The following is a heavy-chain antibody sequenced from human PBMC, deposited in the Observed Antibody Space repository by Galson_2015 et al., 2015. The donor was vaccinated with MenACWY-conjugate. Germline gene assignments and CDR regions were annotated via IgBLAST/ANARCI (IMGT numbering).Heavy chain of an antibody. V-gene: IGHV3-21*01. D-gene: IGHD6-6*01. CDR2: ISSSSSYI. Sequence: SLRLSCAASGFTFSSYSMNWVRQAPGKGLEWVSSISSSSSYIYYADSVKGRFTISRDNAKSSLYLQMNSLRAEDTAVYYCAGAIEYSSSSDGYWGQGTLVTVSS. J-gene: IGHJ4*02. CDR1: GFTFSSYS. CDR3: AGAIEYSSSSDGY.